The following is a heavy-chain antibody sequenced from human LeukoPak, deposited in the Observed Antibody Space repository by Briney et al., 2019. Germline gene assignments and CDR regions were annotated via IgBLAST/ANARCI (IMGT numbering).Heavy chain of an antibody. Sequence: AASVKVSCKASGGTFSSYAISWVRQAPGQGLEWMGGIIPIFGTANYAQKFQGRVTITADESTSTAYMELSCLRSEDTAVYYCASSIMTAAGPYYYYGMDVWGQGTTVTVSS. CDR2: IIPIFGTA. V-gene: IGHV1-69*13. D-gene: IGHD6-13*01. J-gene: IGHJ6*02. CDR3: ASSIMTAAGPYYYYGMDV. CDR1: GGTFSSYA.